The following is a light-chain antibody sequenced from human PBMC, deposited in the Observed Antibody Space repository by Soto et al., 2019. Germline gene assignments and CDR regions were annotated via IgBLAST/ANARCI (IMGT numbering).Light chain of an antibody. CDR2: GNS. J-gene: IGLJ7*01. CDR3: QSYDSSLSVAV. CDR1: SSNIGAGYD. V-gene: IGLV1-40*01. Sequence: QSLLTQPPSVSGAPGQRVTISCTGSSSNIGAGYDVHWYQQLPGTAPKLLIYGNSNRPSGVPDRFSGSKSGTSASLAITGLQAEDEADYYCQSYDSSLSVAVFGGGTQLTVL.